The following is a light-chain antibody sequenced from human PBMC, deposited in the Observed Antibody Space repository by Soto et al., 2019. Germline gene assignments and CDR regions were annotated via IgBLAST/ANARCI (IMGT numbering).Light chain of an antibody. Sequence: EIVLTQSPGTLSLSPGERATLSCRASQSVTSNYLAWYQHKPGQAPKLLIYGASSRATGIPDRFNGSGSGTDFTLTISRLEPEDFAVFYCQQYGSSPFTFGQGTKLEI. CDR3: QQYGSSPFT. CDR2: GAS. CDR1: QSVTSNY. J-gene: IGKJ2*01. V-gene: IGKV3-20*01.